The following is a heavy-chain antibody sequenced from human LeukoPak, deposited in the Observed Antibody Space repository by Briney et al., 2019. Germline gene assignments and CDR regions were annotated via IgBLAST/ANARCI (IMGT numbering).Heavy chain of an antibody. CDR2: INPNSGGT. Sequence: ASVKVSCKASGYTFTGYYMHWVRQAPGQGLEWMGWINPNSGGTNYAQKFQGRVTMTRDTSISTAYMELSRLRSDDTAVYYCARGEVLWFGEGPYYYYYMDVWGKGTTVTISS. CDR1: GYTFTGYY. D-gene: IGHD3-10*01. CDR3: ARGEVLWFGEGPYYYYYMDV. V-gene: IGHV1-2*02. J-gene: IGHJ6*03.